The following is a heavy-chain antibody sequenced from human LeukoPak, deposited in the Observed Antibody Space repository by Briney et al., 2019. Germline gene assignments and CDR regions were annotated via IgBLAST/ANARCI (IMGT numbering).Heavy chain of an antibody. V-gene: IGHV1-46*01. J-gene: IGHJ4*02. CDR2: INPSGGST. Sequence: AASVKVSCKASGGTFSSYAISWVRQAPGQGLEWMGVINPSGGSTSYAQKFQGRATMTRDTSTRTVYMEVNSLRSEDTAVYYCARQGTYSSAIGMGYWGQGTLVTVSS. D-gene: IGHD6-19*01. CDR3: ARQGTYSSAIGMGY. CDR1: GGTFSSYA.